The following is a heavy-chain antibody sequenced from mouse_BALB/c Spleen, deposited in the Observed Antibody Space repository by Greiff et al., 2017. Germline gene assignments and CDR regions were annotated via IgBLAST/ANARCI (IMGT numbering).Heavy chain of an antibody. CDR3: TRGGVYDDVSYYYAMDY. CDR1: GYTFTSYW. Sequence: EVQLQQSGTVLARPGASVKMSCKASGYTFTSYWMHWVKQRPGQGLEWIGAIYPGNSDTSYNQKFKGKAKLTAVTSTSTAYMELSSLTNEDSAVYYCTRGGVYDDVSYYYAMDYWGQGTSVTVSS. CDR2: IYPGNSDT. D-gene: IGHD2-12*01. V-gene: IGHV1-5*01. J-gene: IGHJ4*01.